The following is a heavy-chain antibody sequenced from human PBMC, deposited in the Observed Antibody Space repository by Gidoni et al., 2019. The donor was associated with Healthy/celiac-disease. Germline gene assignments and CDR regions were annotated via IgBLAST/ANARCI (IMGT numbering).Heavy chain of an antibody. CDR1: GGSISRSSYY. D-gene: IGHD6-19*01. J-gene: IGHJ4*02. V-gene: IGHV4-39*01. Sequence: QLLLQESGPGLLTPSEILSPTCPVSGGSISRSSYYWGWIRQPPGKGLGWIGSIYFSGSTYSNPSLKRRFTISVDTSKNQFSLKLSSVTAADTAVYYCARRGSYSSGLGYYFDYWGQGTLVTVSS. CDR3: ARRGSYSSGLGYYFDY. CDR2: IYFSGST.